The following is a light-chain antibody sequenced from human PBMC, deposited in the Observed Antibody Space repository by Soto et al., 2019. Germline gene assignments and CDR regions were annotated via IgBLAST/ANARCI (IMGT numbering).Light chain of an antibody. CDR2: STS. CDR3: LLYYGGAQPYVV. V-gene: IGLV7-43*01. CDR1: TGAVTSGYY. J-gene: IGLJ2*01. Sequence: QAVVTQEPSLTVSPGGTVTLTCASSTGAVTSGYYPDWFQQKPGQAPRALIYSTSNKRSWTPARFSGSLLGGKAALTLSGVQPEDEAEYYCLLYYGGAQPYVVFGGGTKLTVL.